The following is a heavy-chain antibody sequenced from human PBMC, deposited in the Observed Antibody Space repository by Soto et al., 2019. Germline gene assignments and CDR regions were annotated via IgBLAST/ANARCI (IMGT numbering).Heavy chain of an antibody. CDR1: GGTFSSYA. CDR3: AIDQYDYDSRGKYTVPGGGMDV. D-gene: IGHD3-22*01. Sequence: QVQLVQSGAEVKKPGSSVKVSCKASGGTFSSYAISWVRQAPGQGLEWMGGIIPIFGTANYAQKFQGRVRITADESTSTAYMELSSLRSEDTAVDYSAIDQYDYDSRGKYTVPGGGMDVWGQGTTVTVSS. J-gene: IGHJ6*02. CDR2: IIPIFGTA. V-gene: IGHV1-69*01.